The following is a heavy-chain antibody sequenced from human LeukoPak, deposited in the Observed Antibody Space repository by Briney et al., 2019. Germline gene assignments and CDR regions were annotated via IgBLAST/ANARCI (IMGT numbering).Heavy chain of an antibody. V-gene: IGHV3-33*01. Sequence: GGSLRLSCAASGFTFSSYGMHWVRQAPGKGLEWVAVIWYDGSNKYYADSVKGRFTISRDNSMNTLYLQMNSLRAEDTAVYYCARAPLRSDYYGMDVWGQGTTVTVSS. CDR1: GFTFSSYG. J-gene: IGHJ6*02. D-gene: IGHD3-10*02. CDR2: IWYDGSNK. CDR3: ARAPLRSDYYGMDV.